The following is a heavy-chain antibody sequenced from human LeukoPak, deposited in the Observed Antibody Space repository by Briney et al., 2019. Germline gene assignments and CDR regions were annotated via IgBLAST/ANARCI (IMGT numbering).Heavy chain of an antibody. V-gene: IGHV3-30-3*01. CDR2: ISYDGSNK. CDR1: GFTFSSYA. J-gene: IGHJ4*02. D-gene: IGHD2-21*02. CDR3: ARPHGGIVVVTASFDY. Sequence: GRSLRLSCAASGFTFSSYAMHWVRQAPGKGLERVAVISYDGSNKYYADSVKGRFTISRDNSKNTLYLQMNSLRAEDTAVYYCARPHGGIVVVTASFDYWGQGTLVTVSS.